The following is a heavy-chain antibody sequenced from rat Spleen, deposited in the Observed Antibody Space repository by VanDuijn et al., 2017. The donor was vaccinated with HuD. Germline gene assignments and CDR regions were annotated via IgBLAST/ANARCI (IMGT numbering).Heavy chain of an antibody. J-gene: IGHJ3*01. D-gene: IGHD4-3*01. Sequence: EVQLVESGGGLVQPGRSMKLSCAASGFTFSHYDMAWVRQTPKKGLEWVATISSEGRSSYYRDSVKGRFTLSRDNTESTLYLQMDSLRSEDTATYYCATRGYNSGFAYWGQGTLVTVSS. V-gene: IGHV5-7*01. CDR1: GFTFSHYD. CDR3: ATRGYNSGFAY. CDR2: ISSEGRSS.